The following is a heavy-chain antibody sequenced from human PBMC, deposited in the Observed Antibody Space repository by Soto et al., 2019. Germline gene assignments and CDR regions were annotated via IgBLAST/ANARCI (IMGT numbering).Heavy chain of an antibody. J-gene: IGHJ4*02. D-gene: IGHD1-7*01. CDR2: IYWDDEE. V-gene: IGHV2-5*02. Sequence: QITLKESGPTLVKPTQTLTLTCTFSGFSLDSSGMGVGWIRQSPGKALEWLTLIYWDDEERYSPSLKSRLTITKDTSGYQVVLTMTNMDPVDTATYYCARRRPNWDYLFDYWGQGILVTVSS. CDR3: ARRRPNWDYLFDY. CDR1: GFSLDSSGMG.